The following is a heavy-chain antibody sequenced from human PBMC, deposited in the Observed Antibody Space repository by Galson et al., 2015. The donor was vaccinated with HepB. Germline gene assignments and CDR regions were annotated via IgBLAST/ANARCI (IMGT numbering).Heavy chain of an antibody. CDR2: IDTVGDT. J-gene: IGHJ3*02. D-gene: IGHD3-16*01. Sequence: SLRLSCAPSGLTFSNYDIHWVRQPTGKGLEWVSAIDTVGDTYYAGPVKGRFTISRENVRNSVYLQMNSLRAGDTAMYYCVRDLTGENAFDIWGQGTMVTVSS. V-gene: IGHV3-13*01. CDR3: VRDLTGENAFDI. CDR1: GLTFSNYD.